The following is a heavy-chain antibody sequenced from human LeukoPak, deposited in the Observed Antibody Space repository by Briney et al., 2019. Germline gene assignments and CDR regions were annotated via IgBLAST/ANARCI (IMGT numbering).Heavy chain of an antibody. CDR2: IKQDGSEK. Sequence: PGGSLRLSCSASGFTFSNYWMGWVRQAPGKGPEWVAAIKQDGSEKSFVASVKGRFSISRDNAMNSLSLQMDTLRAEDTAVYYCAKLQMWSTDYWGQGALVTVSS. D-gene: IGHD5-18*01. CDR3: AKLQMWSTDY. V-gene: IGHV3-7*05. CDR1: GFTFSNYW. J-gene: IGHJ4*02.